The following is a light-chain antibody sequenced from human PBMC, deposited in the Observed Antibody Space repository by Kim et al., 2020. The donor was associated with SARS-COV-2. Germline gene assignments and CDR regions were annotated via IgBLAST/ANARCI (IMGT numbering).Light chain of an antibody. V-gene: IGLV3-21*03. CDR2: DDS. J-gene: IGLJ2*01. CDR1: NIGSKS. CDR3: QVWDSSSDHPGV. Sequence: PGKTARSTCGGNNIGSKSVHGYQQKPGQAPVLVVYDDSDRPSGIPERFSGSNSGNTATLTISRVEAGDEADYYCQVWDSSSDHPGVFGGGTQLTVL.